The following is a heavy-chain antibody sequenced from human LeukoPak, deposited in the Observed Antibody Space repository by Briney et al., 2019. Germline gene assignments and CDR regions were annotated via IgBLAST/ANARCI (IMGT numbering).Heavy chain of an antibody. CDR3: ARVRVHPGGMDV. V-gene: IGHV1-46*01. CDR1: GYTSTTHL. Sequence: ASVQLSCKTSGYTSTTHLVHWVRQAPGQGLEWMGRINPSKGDTHYAQKFQGRVTVTRDTSTSTAYMELSSLRSEDTAVYYCARVRVHPGGMDVWGQGTTVTVSS. J-gene: IGHJ6*02. CDR2: INPSKGDT. D-gene: IGHD3-10*01.